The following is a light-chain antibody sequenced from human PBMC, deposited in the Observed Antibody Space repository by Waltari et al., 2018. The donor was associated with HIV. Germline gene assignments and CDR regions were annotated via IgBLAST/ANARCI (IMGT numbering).Light chain of an antibody. CDR2: SDH. CDR3: AAWDDSLSGQWV. CDR1: TSSIGSNT. V-gene: IGLV1-44*01. Sequence: QSVLTQPPSASGTPGQRVTISCSGSTSSIGSNTVNWYQQLPGTAPKLLIYSDHQRPSGVPDRFSGSKSGTSASLAISGLRSEDEADYYCAAWDDSLSGQWVFGGGTKLTVL. J-gene: IGLJ3*02.